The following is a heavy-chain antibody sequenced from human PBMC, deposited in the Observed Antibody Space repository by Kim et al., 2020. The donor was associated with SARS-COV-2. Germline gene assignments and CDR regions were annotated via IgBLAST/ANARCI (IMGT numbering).Heavy chain of an antibody. CDR1: GGSISSGSYY. Sequence: SETLSLTCTVSGGSISSGSYYWSWIRQPAGKGLEWIGRIYTSGSTNYNPSLKSRVTISVDTSKNQFSLKLSSVTAADTAVYYCARGRREPILNQYYYYYGMDVWGQGTTVTVSS. D-gene: IGHD1-26*01. J-gene: IGHJ6*02. V-gene: IGHV4-61*02. CDR3: ARGRREPILNQYYYYYGMDV. CDR2: IYTSGST.